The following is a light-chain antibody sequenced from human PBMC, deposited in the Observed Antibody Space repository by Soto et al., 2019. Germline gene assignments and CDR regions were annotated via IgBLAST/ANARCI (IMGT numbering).Light chain of an antibody. J-gene: IGLJ3*02. CDR2: GNN. V-gene: IGLV1-40*01. CDR3: QSYDSSLSGWV. Sequence: QSVLTQPPSVSGAPGQRVTISCTGSSSNIGAGYDVHWYQQLPGTAPKLLIYGNNYRPSGVPDRFSGSKSGTSASLAITGLQAEDEADYYCQSYDSSLSGWVFGGGTQLTVL. CDR1: SSNIGAGYD.